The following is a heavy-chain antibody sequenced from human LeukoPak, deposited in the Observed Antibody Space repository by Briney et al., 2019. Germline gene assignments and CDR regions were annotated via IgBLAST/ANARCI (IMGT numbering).Heavy chain of an antibody. D-gene: IGHD3-10*01. Sequence: GASVKVSCKASGYTFTGYYMHWVRQAPGQGLEWMGRINPNSGGTNYAQKFQGRVTMTRDTSISTAYMELSRLRSDDTAVYYCARDGEGVAISVNYWFDPWGQGTLVTVSS. J-gene: IGHJ5*02. CDR3: ARDGEGVAISVNYWFDP. V-gene: IGHV1-2*06. CDR1: GYTFTGYY. CDR2: INPNSGGT.